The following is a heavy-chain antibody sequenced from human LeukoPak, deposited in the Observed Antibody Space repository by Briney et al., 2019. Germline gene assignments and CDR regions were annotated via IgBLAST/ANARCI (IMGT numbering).Heavy chain of an antibody. CDR3: ARGAAGTPYYFDY. Sequence: PSETLSLTCTVSGYSISSGYYWGWIRQPPGKGLEWIGSIYHSGSTYYNPSLKSRVTISVDTSKNQFSLKLSSVTAADTAVYYCARGAAGTPYYFDYWGQGTLVTVSS. CDR1: GYSISSGYY. V-gene: IGHV4-38-2*02. CDR2: IYHSGST. J-gene: IGHJ4*02. D-gene: IGHD6-13*01.